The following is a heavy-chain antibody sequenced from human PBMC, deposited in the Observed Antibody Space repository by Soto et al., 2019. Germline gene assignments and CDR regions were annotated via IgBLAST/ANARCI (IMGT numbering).Heavy chain of an antibody. CDR3: ARVPGVRGEIVPRYYYYGMDV. CDR1: GGSFSSYY. Sequence: PSETLSLTCAVYGGSFSSYYWSWIRQPPGKGLEWIGEINHSGSTNYNPSLKSRVTISVDTSKNQFSLKLSSVTAADTAIYYCARVPGVRGEIVPRYYYYGMDVWGQGTTVTVSS. J-gene: IGHJ6*02. V-gene: IGHV4-34*01. D-gene: IGHD3-10*01. CDR2: INHSGST.